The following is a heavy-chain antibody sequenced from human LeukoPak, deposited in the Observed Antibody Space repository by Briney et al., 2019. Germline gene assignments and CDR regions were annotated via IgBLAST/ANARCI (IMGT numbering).Heavy chain of an antibody. CDR3: ARQGRYFDWFDWFDP. CDR1: GYSFTNYW. V-gene: IGHV5-51*01. Sequence: GESLKISCKGSGYSFTNYWIGWVRQMPGKGLEWMGIIYPGDSDTRYSPSFQGQVTISADKSISTAYLQWSSLKASDTAMYYCARQGRYFDWFDWFDPWGQGTLVTVSS. J-gene: IGHJ5*02. CDR2: IYPGDSDT. D-gene: IGHD3-9*01.